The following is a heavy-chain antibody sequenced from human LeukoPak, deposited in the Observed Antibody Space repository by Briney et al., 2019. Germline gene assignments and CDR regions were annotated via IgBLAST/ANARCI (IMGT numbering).Heavy chain of an antibody. Sequence: SGGSLRLSCAASGFTFSSYEMNWVRQAPGKGLEWVSYIVSSGSTIYYADSVKGRFTISRDNAKNSLYLQMNSLRAEDTAVYYCARDTDYYDSSGYKFDAFDIWGQGTMVTVSS. CDR3: ARDTDYYDSSGYKFDAFDI. V-gene: IGHV3-48*03. CDR2: IVSSGSTI. CDR1: GFTFSSYE. J-gene: IGHJ3*02. D-gene: IGHD3-22*01.